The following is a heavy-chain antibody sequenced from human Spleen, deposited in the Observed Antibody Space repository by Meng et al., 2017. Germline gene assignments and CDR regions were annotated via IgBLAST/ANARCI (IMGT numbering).Heavy chain of an antibody. CDR3: ARGLRYSNYGWFDP. CDR1: GGSISSSNS. D-gene: IGHD4-11*01. CDR2: IYHGGTT. V-gene: IGHV4-4*02. Sequence: QVQLQESGPGLVKPSETLSLTCAVSGGSISSSNSWSWVRQPPGKGLEWIGEIYHGGTTSYNPSLKSRVTISVDTSKNQFSLKLSSVTAADTAVYYCARGLRYSNYGWFDPWGQGTLVTVSS. J-gene: IGHJ5*02.